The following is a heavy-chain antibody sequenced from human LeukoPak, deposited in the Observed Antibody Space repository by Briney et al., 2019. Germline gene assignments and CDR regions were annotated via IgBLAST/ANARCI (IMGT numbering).Heavy chain of an antibody. D-gene: IGHD3-10*01. CDR1: GGSFSGYY. Sequence: PSETLSLTCAVYGGSFSGYYWRWTRQPPGKGLEWIGEINHSGSTNYNTSLKSRVPISVDTSKNQFSLKLSAVTAADTAVYYCARSRFYYGSGSLRRIEKGTNYYFDYWGQGTLVTVSS. V-gene: IGHV4-34*01. CDR2: INHSGST. J-gene: IGHJ4*02. CDR3: ARSRFYYGSGSLRRIEKGTNYYFDY.